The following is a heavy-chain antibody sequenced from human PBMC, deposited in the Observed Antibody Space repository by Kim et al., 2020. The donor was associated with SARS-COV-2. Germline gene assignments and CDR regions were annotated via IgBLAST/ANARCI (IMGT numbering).Heavy chain of an antibody. J-gene: IGHJ4*02. CDR2: INHSGST. V-gene: IGHV4-34*01. CDR3: ARSRYSYSGSYGY. D-gene: IGHD1-26*01. Sequence: SETLSLTCAVYGGSFSGYYWSWIRQPPGKGLEWIGEINHSGSTNYNPSLKSRVTISVDTSKNQFSLKLSSVTAADTAVYYCARSRYSYSGSYGYWGQGTLLTVSS. CDR1: GGSFSGYY.